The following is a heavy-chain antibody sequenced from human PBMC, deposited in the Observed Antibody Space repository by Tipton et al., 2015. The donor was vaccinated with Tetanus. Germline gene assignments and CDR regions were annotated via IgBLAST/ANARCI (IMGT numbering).Heavy chain of an antibody. CDR3: AKGDDYGDYPNFGYYSMDV. J-gene: IGHJ6*02. D-gene: IGHD4-17*01. CDR2: MNSDGSST. Sequence: SLRLSCAGPGFTFRRYWMHWVRQSPGKGLVWVSRMNSDGSSTSYADSVRGRFTISRDNAKNTLYLQMISLRAEDTAVYYCAKGDDYGDYPNFGYYSMDVWGQGTTVTVSS. CDR1: GFTFRRYW. V-gene: IGHV3-74*01.